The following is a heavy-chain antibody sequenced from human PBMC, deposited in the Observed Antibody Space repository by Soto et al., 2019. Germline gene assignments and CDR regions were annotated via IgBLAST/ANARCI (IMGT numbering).Heavy chain of an antibody. V-gene: IGHV4-59*01. CDR3: ARGYFDWLLPFDY. Sequence: PSETLSLTCTVSGGSISSYYLSWIRQPPGKGLEWIGYIYYSGSTNYNPSLKSRVTISVDTSKNQFSLKLSSVTAADTAVYYCARGYFDWLLPFDYWGQGTLVTVYS. CDR1: GGSISSYY. D-gene: IGHD3-9*01. CDR2: IYYSGST. J-gene: IGHJ4*02.